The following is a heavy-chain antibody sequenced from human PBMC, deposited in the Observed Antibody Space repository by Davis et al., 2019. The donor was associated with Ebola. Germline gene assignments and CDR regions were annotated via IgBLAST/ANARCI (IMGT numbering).Heavy chain of an antibody. J-gene: IGHJ4*02. CDR2: INTNTGNP. CDR3: ARGGSIDY. Sequence: ASVKVSCKASGYSFTTYGMNWVRQAPGQGLEWMGWINTNTGNPTYAQGFAGRFVFSLDTSVSTASLQISSLKSEDTAVYYCARGGSIDYWGQGTLVTVSS. D-gene: IGHD6-13*01. CDR1: GYSFTTYG. V-gene: IGHV7-4-1*02.